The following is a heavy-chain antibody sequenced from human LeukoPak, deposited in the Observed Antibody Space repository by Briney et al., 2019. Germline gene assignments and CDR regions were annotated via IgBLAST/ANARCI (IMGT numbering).Heavy chain of an antibody. Sequence: AGGSLRLSCAASGFTFSSYGMHWVRQAPGKGLEWVAVISYDGSNKYYADSVKGRFTISRDNSKNTLYLQMNSLRAEDTAVYYCAKAVRFLTGGFDYWGQGTLVTVSS. V-gene: IGHV3-30*18. CDR3: AKAVRFLTGGFDY. CDR1: GFTFSSYG. CDR2: ISYDGSNK. J-gene: IGHJ4*02. D-gene: IGHD3-3*01.